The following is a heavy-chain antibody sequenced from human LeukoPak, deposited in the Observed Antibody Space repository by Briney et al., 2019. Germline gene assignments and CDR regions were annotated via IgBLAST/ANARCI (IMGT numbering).Heavy chain of an antibody. CDR1: GFTFSSYW. Sequence: GRSLRLSCAASGFTFSSYWMSWVRQAPGKGLEWVANIKQDGSEKYYVDSVKGRFTISRDNAKNSLYLQMNSLRAEDTAVYYCARIGPNSGSYNDAFDIWGQGTMVTVSS. CDR3: ARIGPNSGSYNDAFDI. V-gene: IGHV3-7*01. D-gene: IGHD1-26*01. CDR2: IKQDGSEK. J-gene: IGHJ3*02.